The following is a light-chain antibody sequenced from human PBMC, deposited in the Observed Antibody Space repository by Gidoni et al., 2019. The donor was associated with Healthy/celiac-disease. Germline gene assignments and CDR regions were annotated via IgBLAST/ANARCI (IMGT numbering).Light chain of an antibody. Sequence: DIHMTQSPSSLSASVGDRVTITCRASQSISSYLNWYQHKPGKAPKLLIYAASSLQSGVPSRFSGSGSGTDCTLTISSLQPEDFATYYCQQSYSTPLTFGGGTKVEIK. J-gene: IGKJ4*01. CDR1: QSISSY. CDR2: AAS. V-gene: IGKV1-39*01. CDR3: QQSYSTPLT.